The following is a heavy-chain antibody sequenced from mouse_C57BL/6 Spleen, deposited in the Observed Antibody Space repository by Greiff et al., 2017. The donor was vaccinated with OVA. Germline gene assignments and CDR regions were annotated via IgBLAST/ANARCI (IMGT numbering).Heavy chain of an antibody. CDR1: GYTFTSYW. Sequence: VQLQQPGAELVRPGSSVKLSCKASGYTFTSYWMHWVKQRPIQGLEWIGNIDPSDSETHYNQKFKDKATLTVDKSSSTAYMQLSSLTSEDSAVYYCARGGGSSLWYFDVWGTGTTVTVSS. CDR2: IDPSDSET. V-gene: IGHV1-52*01. CDR3: ARGGGSSLWYFDV. D-gene: IGHD1-1*01. J-gene: IGHJ1*03.